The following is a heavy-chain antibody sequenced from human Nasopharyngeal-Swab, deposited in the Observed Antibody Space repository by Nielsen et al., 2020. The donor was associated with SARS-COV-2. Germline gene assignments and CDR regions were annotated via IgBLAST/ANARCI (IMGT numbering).Heavy chain of an antibody. J-gene: IGHJ4*02. CDR1: GFTFSSYG. Sequence: GGSLRLSCAASGFTFSSYGMHWVRQAPGKGLEWVAVISYDGSNKYYADSVKGRFTISRDNSKNTLYLQMNSLRAEDTAVYYCARDLRGYSYGDYWGQGTLVTVSS. D-gene: IGHD5-18*01. CDR2: ISYDGSNK. V-gene: IGHV3-30*03. CDR3: ARDLRGYSYGDY.